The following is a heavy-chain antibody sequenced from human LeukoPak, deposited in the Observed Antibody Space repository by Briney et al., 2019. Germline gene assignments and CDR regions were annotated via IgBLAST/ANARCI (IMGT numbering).Heavy chain of an antibody. D-gene: IGHD6-19*01. Sequence: PGGSLRLSCAASGFTFSSYAMHWVRQAPGKGLEWVAVISYDGSNKYYADSVKGRFTISRDNSKNTLYLQMNSLRAEDTAVYYCARDFSSGWYGYGTDVWGQGTTVTVSS. V-gene: IGHV3-30-3*01. J-gene: IGHJ6*02. CDR1: GFTFSSYA. CDR3: ARDFSSGWYGYGTDV. CDR2: ISYDGSNK.